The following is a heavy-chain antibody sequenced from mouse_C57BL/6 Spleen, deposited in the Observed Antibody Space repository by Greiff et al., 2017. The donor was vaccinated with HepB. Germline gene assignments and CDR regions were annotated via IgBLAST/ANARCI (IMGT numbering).Heavy chain of an antibody. V-gene: IGHV10-1*01. Sequence: EVMLVESGGGLVQTKGSLKLSCAASGFSFNTYAMNWVRQAPGKGLEWVARIRSKSNNYATYYADSVKDRFTISRDDSESMLYLQMNNLKTEDTAMYYCVRSQLGPYYAMDYWGQGTSVTVSS. CDR3: VRSQLGPYYAMDY. D-gene: IGHD4-1*02. CDR2: IRSKSNNYAT. J-gene: IGHJ4*01. CDR1: GFSFNTYA.